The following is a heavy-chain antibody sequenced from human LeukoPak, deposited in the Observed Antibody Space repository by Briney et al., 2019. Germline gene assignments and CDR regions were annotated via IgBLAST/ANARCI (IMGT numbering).Heavy chain of an antibody. CDR2: MSGSAGST. CDR1: GFTFSSYG. J-gene: IGHJ4*02. D-gene: IGHD6-19*01. V-gene: IGHV3-23*01. CDR3: AKGPRTEVAGTTWDY. Sequence: GGSLRLSCAASGFTFSSYGMSWVRQAPGKGLEWVSAMSGSAGSTYYADSVRGRFTISRDDSKNTLYLQMNSLRAEDTAVYYCAKGPRTEVAGTTWDYWGQGTLVTVSS.